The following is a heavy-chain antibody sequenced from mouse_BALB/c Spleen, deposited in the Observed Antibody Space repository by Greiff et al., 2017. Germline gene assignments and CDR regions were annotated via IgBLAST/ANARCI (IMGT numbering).Heavy chain of an antibody. CDR1: GFNIKDYY. CDR2: IDPENGNT. J-gene: IGHJ3*01. V-gene: IGHV14-1*02. Sequence: VQLQQSGAELVRPGASVKLSCKASGFNIKDYYMHWVKQRPEQGLEWIGWIDPENGNTIYDPKFQGKASITADTSSNTAYLQLSSLTSEDTAVYYCARPFYGYRWFAYGGQGTLVTVSA. CDR3: ARPFYGYRWFAY. D-gene: IGHD1-2*01.